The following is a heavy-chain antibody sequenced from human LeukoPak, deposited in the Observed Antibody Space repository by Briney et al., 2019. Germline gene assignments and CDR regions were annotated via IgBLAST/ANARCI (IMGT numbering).Heavy chain of an antibody. V-gene: IGHV1-18*01. CDR1: GYTFTSYG. D-gene: IGHD6-13*01. CDR3: AREKRAAGTIDY. CDR2: ISAYNGNT. Sequence: ASVKVSCKASGYTFTSYGISRVRHAPGQGLEWMGWISAYNGNTNYAQKLQGRVTMTTDTSTSTAYMELWSLRSDDTAVYYCAREKRAAGTIDYWGQGTLVTVSS. J-gene: IGHJ4*02.